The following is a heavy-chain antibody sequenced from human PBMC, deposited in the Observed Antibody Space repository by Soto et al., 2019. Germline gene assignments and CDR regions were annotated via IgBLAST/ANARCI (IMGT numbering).Heavy chain of an antibody. J-gene: IGHJ4*02. V-gene: IGHV5-51*01. D-gene: IGHD2-8*02. CDR3: ARDSLVAVSQGGADY. CDR1: GYSFTSYW. Sequence: GESLKISCKGSGYSFTSYWIGWVRQMPGKGLEWMGIIYPGDSDTRYSPSFQGQVTISADTSASTAYMELSSLRSEDTAVYYCARDSLVAVSQGGADYWGQGTLVTVSS. CDR2: IYPGDSDT.